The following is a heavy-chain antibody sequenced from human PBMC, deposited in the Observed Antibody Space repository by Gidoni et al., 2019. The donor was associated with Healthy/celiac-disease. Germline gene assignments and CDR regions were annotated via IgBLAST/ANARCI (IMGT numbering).Heavy chain of an antibody. CDR3: ARHQRITMIVAGPFDY. D-gene: IGHD3-22*01. J-gene: IGHJ4*02. CDR2: IYYSGST. Sequence: QLPLQESGPGLVKPSETLSLTCTVSVGSISTSSYYWGRIRQPPGKGLEWIGSIYYSGSTYYNPSLKSRVTISVDTSKNQFSLKLSSVTAANTAVYYCARHQRITMIVAGPFDYWGQGTLVTVSS. CDR1: VGSISTSSYY. V-gene: IGHV4-39*01.